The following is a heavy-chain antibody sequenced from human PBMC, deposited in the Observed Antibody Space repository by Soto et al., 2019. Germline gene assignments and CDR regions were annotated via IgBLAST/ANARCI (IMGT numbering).Heavy chain of an antibody. Sequence: QEELVQSGAEVKKPGSSVNVSCKASEGTFSSYSITWVRQAPGQRLGWMGEIIPLLGTANYAQKFQGRVTITGDKSTSTIYMGLSSLRSDDTAVYYCARDPVDLFGYMDVWGQGTTVTVSS. V-gene: IGHV1-69*06. D-gene: IGHD6-25*01. CDR2: IIPLLGTA. CDR1: EGTFSSYS. J-gene: IGHJ6*02. CDR3: ARDPVDLFGYMDV.